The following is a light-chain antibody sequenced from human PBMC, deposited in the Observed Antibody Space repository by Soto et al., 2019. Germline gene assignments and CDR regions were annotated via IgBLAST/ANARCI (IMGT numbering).Light chain of an antibody. CDR1: QSVSSTY. J-gene: IGKJ2*01. Sequence: EIVLAQSPGTLSLSPGERATLSCRASQSVSSTYLAWYQQKPGLAPRLLIYAASSRATGIPDRFSGRGSGTDITLTISRLEPEDFAVYYCQYYGSSYTFGQGTKLEIK. CDR3: QYYGSSYT. V-gene: IGKV3-20*01. CDR2: AAS.